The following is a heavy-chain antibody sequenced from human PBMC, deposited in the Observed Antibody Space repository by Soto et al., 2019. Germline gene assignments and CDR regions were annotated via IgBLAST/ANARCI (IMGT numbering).Heavy chain of an antibody. CDR2: IGWDPSKI. D-gene: IGHD2-15*01. CDR3: VKVSYFASGPGKCYARDV. CDR1: GFTFEDFA. V-gene: IGHV3-9*01. J-gene: IGHJ6*02. Sequence: GGSLRLSCEASGFTFEDFAMHWVRLAPGKGLEWVSSIGWDPSKIAYADSVRGRFSISRDNAKNSLFLDMKNLRREDTALYYFVKVSYFASGPGKCYARDVWRQGTTVTVSS.